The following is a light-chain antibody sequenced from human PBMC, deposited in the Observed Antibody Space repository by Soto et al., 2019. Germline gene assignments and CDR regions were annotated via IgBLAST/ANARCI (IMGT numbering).Light chain of an antibody. J-gene: IGKJ3*01. V-gene: IGKV1D-13*01. Sequence: AIQLTQSPSSLSASVGDRVTITCRGSQGISSALAWYQQKPGKAPKLLIYDASSLESGVPSRFSGSGSGTGFTLTISSLQPEDFATYYCQQFNNYPFTFGPGTKVDIK. CDR2: DAS. CDR1: QGISSA. CDR3: QQFNNYPFT.